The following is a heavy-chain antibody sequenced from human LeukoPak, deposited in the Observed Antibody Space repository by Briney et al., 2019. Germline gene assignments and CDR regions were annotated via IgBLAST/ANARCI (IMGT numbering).Heavy chain of an antibody. V-gene: IGHV1-46*01. Sequence: ASVTVSCTASGYTFTSYYIHWVRQAPGQGLEWMGIINPSGGSTSYAQKFQGRVAMTRDTSTSTVYMELSSLRSEDTAVYYCAFGVQLWTHFDYWGQGTLVTVSS. D-gene: IGHD5-18*01. CDR3: AFGVQLWTHFDY. CDR2: INPSGGST. J-gene: IGHJ4*02. CDR1: GYTFTSYY.